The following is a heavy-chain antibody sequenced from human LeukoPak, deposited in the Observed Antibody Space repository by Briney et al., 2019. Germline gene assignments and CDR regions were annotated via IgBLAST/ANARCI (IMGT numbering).Heavy chain of an antibody. J-gene: IGHJ6*03. V-gene: IGHV4-4*07. D-gene: IGHD2-2*01. Sequence: SETLSLTCGVYGGSFSSYYWSWIRQPAGKGLEWIGRIYTSGSTNYNPSLKSRVTMSVDTSKNQFSLKLSSVTAADTAVYYCARDHLVVVPAATIRVGYYYYMDVWGKGTTVTVSS. CDR3: ARDHLVVVPAATIRVGYYYYMDV. CDR2: IYTSGST. CDR1: GGSFSSYY.